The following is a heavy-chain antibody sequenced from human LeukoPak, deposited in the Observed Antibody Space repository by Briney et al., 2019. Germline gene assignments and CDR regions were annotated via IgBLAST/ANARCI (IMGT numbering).Heavy chain of an antibody. CDR1: RYTFTGYY. D-gene: IGHD5/OR15-5a*01. Sequence: ASVKVSCKASRYTFTGYYMHWVRQAPGQGLEWMGWINPNSGATNYAQKFQGRVTMTRDTSTNTAYMELSRLTSDDTAVYYCARDSQSTTPDYWGQGTLVTVSS. J-gene: IGHJ4*02. CDR3: ARDSQSTTPDY. V-gene: IGHV1-2*02. CDR2: INPNSGAT.